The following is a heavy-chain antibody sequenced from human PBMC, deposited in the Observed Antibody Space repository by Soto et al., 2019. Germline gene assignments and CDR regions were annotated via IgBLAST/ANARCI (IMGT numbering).Heavy chain of an antibody. Sequence: ASVKVSCKASGYSFSSFGISWVRQAPGQGLEWVGWVSVPSGDTSSAQDFQGRVTVTTDTSTSTAYLEVGSLRSDDTAVYYCARTCRSGGSCYLEYWGEGTLVTVSS. V-gene: IGHV1-18*01. CDR2: VSVPSGDT. J-gene: IGHJ4*02. D-gene: IGHD2-15*01. CDR3: ARTCRSGGSCYLEY. CDR1: GYSFSSFG.